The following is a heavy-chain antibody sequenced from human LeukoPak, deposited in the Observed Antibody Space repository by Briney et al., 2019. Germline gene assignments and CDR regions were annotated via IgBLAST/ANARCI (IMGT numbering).Heavy chain of an antibody. CDR2: IYSGGST. CDR1: GFTFSSYG. D-gene: IGHD6-19*01. V-gene: IGHV3-NL1*01. J-gene: IGHJ4*02. Sequence: GRSLRLSCAASGFTFSSYGMHWVRQAPGKGLEWVAVIYSGGSTYYADSVKGRFTISRDNSKNTLYLQMNSLRAEDTAVYYCATYSSGSDYWGQGTLVTVSS. CDR3: ATYSSGSDY.